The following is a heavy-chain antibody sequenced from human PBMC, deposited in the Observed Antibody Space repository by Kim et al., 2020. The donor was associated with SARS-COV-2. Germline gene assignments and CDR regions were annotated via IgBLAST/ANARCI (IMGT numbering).Heavy chain of an antibody. V-gene: IGHV3-21*01. CDR1: GFTFSSYS. J-gene: IGHJ5*02. Sequence: GGSLRLSCAASGFTFSSYSMNWVRQAPGKGLEWVSSISSSSSYIYYADSVKGRFTISRDNAKNSLYLQMNSLRAEDTAVYYCARNADLLWFGEDKKTHDNWFDPWGQGTLVTVSS. D-gene: IGHD3-10*01. CDR2: ISSSSSYI. CDR3: ARNADLLWFGEDKKTHDNWFDP.